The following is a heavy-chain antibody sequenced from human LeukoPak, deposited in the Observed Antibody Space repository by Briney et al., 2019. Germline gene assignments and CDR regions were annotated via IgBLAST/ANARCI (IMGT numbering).Heavy chain of an antibody. Sequence: PSQTLSLTCTVSGGSISSGGYYWSWIRQPPGKGLEWIGYIYHSGSTYYNPSLKSRVTISVDTSKNQFSLKLSSVTAADTAVYYCAKRGNWGFFDYWGQGTLVTVSS. J-gene: IGHJ4*02. CDR2: IYHSGST. CDR3: AKRGNWGFFDY. D-gene: IGHD7-27*01. CDR1: GGSISSGGYY. V-gene: IGHV4-30-2*01.